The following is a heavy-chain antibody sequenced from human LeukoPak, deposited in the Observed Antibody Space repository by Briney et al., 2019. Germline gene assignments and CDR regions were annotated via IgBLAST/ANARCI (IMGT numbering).Heavy chain of an antibody. CDR3: ARGDYDILTGCSIDY. V-gene: IGHV4-34*01. Sequence: SETLSLTCAVYGGSFSGYYWSWIRHPPGKGLEWIGEIDHSGSTNYNPSLKSRVTISVDTSKNQFSLKLSSVTAADTAVCYCARGDYDILTGCSIDYWGQGTLVTVSS. D-gene: IGHD3-9*01. J-gene: IGHJ4*02. CDR1: GGSFSGYY. CDR2: IDHSGST.